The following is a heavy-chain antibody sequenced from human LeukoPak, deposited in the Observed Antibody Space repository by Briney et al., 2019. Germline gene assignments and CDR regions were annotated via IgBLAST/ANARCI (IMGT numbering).Heavy chain of an antibody. CDR3: ARDPLRYFDWSPGDYFDY. V-gene: IGHV3-21*01. Sequence: GGSLRLSCAASGFTFSSYSMNWVRQAPGKGLEWVSSISSSSSYIYYADSVKGRLTISRDNAKNSLYLQMNSLRAEDTAVYYCARDPLRYFDWSPGDYFDYWGQGTLVTVSS. CDR1: GFTFSSYS. CDR2: ISSSSSYI. J-gene: IGHJ4*02. D-gene: IGHD3-9*01.